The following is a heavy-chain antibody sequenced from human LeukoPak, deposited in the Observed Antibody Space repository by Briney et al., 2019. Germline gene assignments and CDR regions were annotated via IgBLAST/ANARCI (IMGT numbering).Heavy chain of an antibody. D-gene: IGHD3-9*01. J-gene: IGHJ5*02. CDR2: MNPNSGNT. V-gene: IGHV1-8*01. Sequence: VASVKVSCKASGYTFTSYEINWVRQATGQGLEWMGWMNPNSGNTGYAQKFQGRVTMTRNTSISTAYMELSSLRSEDTAAYYCASSNRYDILTGYFSNNWFDPWGQGTLVTVSS. CDR1: GYTFTSYE. CDR3: ASSNRYDILTGYFSNNWFDP.